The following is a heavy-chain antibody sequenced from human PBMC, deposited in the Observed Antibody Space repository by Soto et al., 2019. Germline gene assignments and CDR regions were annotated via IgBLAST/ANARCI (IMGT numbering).Heavy chain of an antibody. Sequence: EVQLLESGGGLVQPGGSLRLSCAASGFTFSHYAMSWVRQAPGKGLEWVSTITYSGGSTYYADSVKGRFIISRDNSKNTPYLQMNSLRVEDTAVYYCAKKLHFGSGTYYFYFDYWGQGTLVTVSS. CDR1: GFTFSHYA. CDR3: AKKLHFGSGTYYFYFDY. V-gene: IGHV3-23*01. D-gene: IGHD3-10*01. CDR2: ITYSGGST. J-gene: IGHJ4*02.